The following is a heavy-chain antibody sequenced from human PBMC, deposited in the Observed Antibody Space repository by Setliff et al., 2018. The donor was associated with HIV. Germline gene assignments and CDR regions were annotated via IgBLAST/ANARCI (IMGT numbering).Heavy chain of an antibody. V-gene: IGHV4-39*07. J-gene: IGHJ4*02. D-gene: IGHD3-10*01. Sequence: SETLSLTCTVSGGSISSTSYYWGWIRQPPGKGLEWIGSVYYSGRTYYNPSLKSRVTISIDTSKNQFSLKLSSVTAADTAVYYCARDNWSSGRYRYYFDYWGQGTLVTVSS. CDR2: VYYSGRT. CDR1: GGSISSTSYY. CDR3: ARDNWSSGRYRYYFDY.